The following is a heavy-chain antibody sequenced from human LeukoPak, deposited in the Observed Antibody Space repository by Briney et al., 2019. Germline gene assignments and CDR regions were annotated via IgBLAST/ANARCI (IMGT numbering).Heavy chain of an antibody. CDR1: GGSISSSSYY. D-gene: IGHD6-19*01. CDR3: ATQSMLSSGWYDY. J-gene: IGHJ4*02. V-gene: IGHV4-39*01. Sequence: SETLSLTCTVSGGSISSSSYYWGWIRQPPGKGLEWIGSTYYNGSTYYNPSLKSRVTISVDTSKNQFSLKLSSVTAADTAVYYCATQSMLSSGWYDYWGQGTLVTVSS. CDR2: TYYNGST.